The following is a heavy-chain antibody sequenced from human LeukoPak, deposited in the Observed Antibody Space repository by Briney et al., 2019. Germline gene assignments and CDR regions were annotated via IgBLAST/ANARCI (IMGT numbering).Heavy chain of an antibody. CDR3: TTAYSSSWYSSWD. Sequence: GGSLRLSCAASGFTFSNAWMSWVRQAPGKGLEWVGRIKSKTDGGTTDYAAPVKGRFTISRDDSKNTLYLQMNSLKTEDTAVYYCTTAYSSSWYSSWDWGQGTLVTVSS. CDR2: IKSKTDGGTT. V-gene: IGHV3-15*01. CDR1: GFTFSNAW. D-gene: IGHD6-13*01. J-gene: IGHJ4*02.